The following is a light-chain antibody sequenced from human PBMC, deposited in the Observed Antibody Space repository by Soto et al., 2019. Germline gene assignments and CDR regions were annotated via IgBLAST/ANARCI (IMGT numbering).Light chain of an antibody. CDR1: QSVSSNY. J-gene: IGKJ1*01. V-gene: IGKV3-20*01. CDR3: QQYGGSPRT. CDR2: GSS. Sequence: EIVLTQSPGTLPLSPVERATLSFRASQSVSSNYLAWYQQKSGQAPRLLIYGSSSRATGTPDRFSGSGSGTDFTLTISSLEPEDFAVYYCQQYGGSPRTFGQGTRVDIK.